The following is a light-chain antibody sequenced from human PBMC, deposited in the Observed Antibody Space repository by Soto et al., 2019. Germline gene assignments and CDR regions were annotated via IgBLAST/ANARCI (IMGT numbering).Light chain of an antibody. V-gene: IGLV1-44*01. CDR1: SSNIGSNS. Sequence: QSVLTQPPSASGTPGQRVTLSCSGSSSNIGSNSVNWYQQLQGTAPKLLMYSSNQPPSGVPDRFSGSKSGTSASLAISGLQSEDEADYYCAAWDDSLNGVVFGGGTKLTVL. CDR3: AAWDDSLNGVV. CDR2: SSN. J-gene: IGLJ2*01.